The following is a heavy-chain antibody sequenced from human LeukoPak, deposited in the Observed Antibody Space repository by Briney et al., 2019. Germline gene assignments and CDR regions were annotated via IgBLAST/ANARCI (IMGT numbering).Heavy chain of an antibody. J-gene: IGHJ6*02. V-gene: IGHV4-31*03. CDR2: VDFSGST. CDR3: ADSYGDRNYYYGMDV. Sequence: SQTLSLTCSVSGRSVSSGGYYCSWIRQLPGKALEWIGYVDFSGSTYYNPSLNSGVTISLDTSKNQFSLKLSSVTAAETAVYYSADSYGDRNYYYGMDVWGRGTTVTVSS. CDR1: GRSVSSGGYY. D-gene: IGHD4-17*01.